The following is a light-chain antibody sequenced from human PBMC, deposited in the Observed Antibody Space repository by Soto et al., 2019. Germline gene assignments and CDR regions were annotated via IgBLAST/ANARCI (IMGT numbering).Light chain of an antibody. Sequence: EIVMTQSPATLSVSPGEGATLSCRASQSVSSKLAWYQQKPGQAPRLLIYGASTRATGIPARFSGSGSGTEFTLIISSLQSEDSAVYYCQQYHNLWTFGQGTKVDIK. CDR2: GAS. CDR3: QQYHNLWT. J-gene: IGKJ1*01. CDR1: QSVSSK. V-gene: IGKV3-15*01.